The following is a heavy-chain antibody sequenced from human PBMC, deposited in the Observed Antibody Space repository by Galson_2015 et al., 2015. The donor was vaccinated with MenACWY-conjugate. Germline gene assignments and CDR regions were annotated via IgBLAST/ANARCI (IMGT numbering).Heavy chain of an antibody. Sequence: SVKVSCKASGYIFTNYYIHWVRQAPGQGLEWVGIINPSGGTTTFAQRFQGRVTMTRDTSMNTVHMDLSSLRSDDTAVYYCARDGGSYRFDYWGQGTLVTVSS. CDR3: ARDGGSYRFDY. CDR1: GYIFTNYY. D-gene: IGHD1-26*01. J-gene: IGHJ4*02. CDR2: INPSGGTT. V-gene: IGHV1-46*01.